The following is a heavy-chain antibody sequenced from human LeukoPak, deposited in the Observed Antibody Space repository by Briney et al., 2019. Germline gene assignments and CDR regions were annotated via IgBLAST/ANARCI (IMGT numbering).Heavy chain of an antibody. J-gene: IGHJ4*02. D-gene: IGHD1-26*01. Sequence: GGSLRLSCAASGAAFTKYGMKWVRQAAGAGLEYISGISSSGDITHYADSVKGRFTISRDNVQNTLYLQMNSLRADDTALYYCETVGFYYWGPGTQVTVSS. CDR1: GAAFTKYG. CDR3: ETVGFYY. V-gene: IGHV3-23*01. CDR2: ISSSGDIT.